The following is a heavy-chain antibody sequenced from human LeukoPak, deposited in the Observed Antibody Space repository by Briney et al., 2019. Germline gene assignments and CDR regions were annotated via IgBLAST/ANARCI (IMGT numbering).Heavy chain of an antibody. Sequence: PSETLSLTCAVYGESFSGYYWSWIRQPPGKGLEWIGEINHSGSTNYNPSLKSRVTISVDTSKNQFSLKLSSVTAADTAVYYCAASRYFDYWGQGTLVTVSS. D-gene: IGHD6-25*01. J-gene: IGHJ4*02. CDR2: INHSGST. CDR1: GESFSGYY. CDR3: AASRYFDY. V-gene: IGHV4-34*01.